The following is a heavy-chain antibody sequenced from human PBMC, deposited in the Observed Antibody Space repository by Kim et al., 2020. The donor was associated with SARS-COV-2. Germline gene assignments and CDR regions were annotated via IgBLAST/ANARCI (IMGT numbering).Heavy chain of an antibody. CDR3: AKDINLVVVVAAEQGFDF. Sequence: KGRFTISRDKSRNMLDLQMNSLRADDTAVYYCAKDINLVVVVAAEQGFDFWGQGTLVTVSS. D-gene: IGHD2-15*01. V-gene: IGHV3-23*01. J-gene: IGHJ4*02.